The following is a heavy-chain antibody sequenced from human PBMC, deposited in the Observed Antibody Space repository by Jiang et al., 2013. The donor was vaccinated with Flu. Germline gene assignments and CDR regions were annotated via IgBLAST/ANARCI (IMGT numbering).Heavy chain of an antibody. Sequence: QLVESGGGVVQPGRSLRLSCAASGFTFSSYGMHWVRQAPGKGLEWVAVIWYDGSNKYYADSVKGRFTISRDNSKNTPYLQMNSLRAEDTAVYYCARGNGYDSSGELDYWGQGTLVTASS. CDR1: GFTFSSYG. D-gene: IGHD3-22*01. CDR3: ARGNGYDSSGELDY. V-gene: IGHV3-33*08. J-gene: IGHJ4*02. CDR2: IWYDGSNK.